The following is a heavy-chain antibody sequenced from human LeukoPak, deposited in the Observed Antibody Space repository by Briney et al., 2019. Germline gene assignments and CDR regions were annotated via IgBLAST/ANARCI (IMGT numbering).Heavy chain of an antibody. Sequence: PGGSLRLSCTVSGFTVSSNSMSWVRQAPGKGLEWVSFIYSGGNTHYSDSVKGRFTISRDNSKNTLYLQMNSLRAEDTAVYYCAKDRRARYCSSTSCYYYYYYMDVWGKGTTVTISS. J-gene: IGHJ6*03. CDR1: GFTVSSNS. D-gene: IGHD2-2*01. V-gene: IGHV3-53*01. CDR3: AKDRRARYCSSTSCYYYYYYMDV. CDR2: IYSGGNT.